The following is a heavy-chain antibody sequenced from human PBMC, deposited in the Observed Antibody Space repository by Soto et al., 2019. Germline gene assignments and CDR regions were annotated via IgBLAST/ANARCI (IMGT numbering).Heavy chain of an antibody. D-gene: IGHD1-26*01. CDR2: ISGSGGST. CDR1: GFTFSSYA. V-gene: IGHV3-23*01. CDR3: AKEAGATTYYYAMDV. J-gene: IGHJ6*02. Sequence: EVQLLESGGGLVQPGESLRLSCAASGFTFSSYAMSWVRQAPGKGLEWVSTISGSGGSTNYADSVKGRFTISRDNSKNTLSLQVNSLRAEDTAIYYCAKEAGATTYYYAMDVWGQGTTVTVSS.